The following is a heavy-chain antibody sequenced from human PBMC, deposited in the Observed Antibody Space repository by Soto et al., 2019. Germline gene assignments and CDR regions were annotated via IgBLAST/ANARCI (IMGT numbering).Heavy chain of an antibody. CDR3: ARGYRIVDY. J-gene: IGHJ4*02. CDR1: GGSFSGYY. Sequence: SETLSLTCAVYGGSFSGYYWSWIRQPPGKGLEWIGEINHSGSTNYNPSLKSRVTISVDTSKNQFSLKLSSVTAADTAVYYCARGYRIVDYWGQGTLVTVSS. D-gene: IGHD5-18*01. CDR2: INHSGST. V-gene: IGHV4-34*01.